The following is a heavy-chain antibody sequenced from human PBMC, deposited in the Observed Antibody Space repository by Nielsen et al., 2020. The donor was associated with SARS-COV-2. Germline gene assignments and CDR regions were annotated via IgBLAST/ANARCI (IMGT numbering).Heavy chain of an antibody. CDR2: ITARGGGT. J-gene: IGHJ4*02. CDR1: GFTLSSNA. Sequence: GGSLRLSCAASGFTLSSNAMSWVRQAPGKGLEWVSSITARGGGTYYADSVKGRFTISRDNVKNSLYLQMNSLRAEDTALYHCVTYYYDSSGYRFFDYWGQGTLVTVSS. D-gene: IGHD3-22*01. V-gene: IGHV3-23*01. CDR3: VTYYYDSSGYRFFDY.